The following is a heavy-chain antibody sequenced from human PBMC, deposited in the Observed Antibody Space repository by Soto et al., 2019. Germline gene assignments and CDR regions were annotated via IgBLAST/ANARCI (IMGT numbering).Heavy chain of an antibody. J-gene: IGHJ4*02. CDR2: ISHDGSNT. D-gene: IGHD6-19*01. V-gene: IGHV3-30-3*01. CDR3: ARGLVPAGDIY. Sequence: QVHLVQTGGDVVQPGRSLRLSCAASGFTFGNYVLHWVRQAPGKGLEWVAVISHDGSNTYYADSVKGRFTISRDNSKNTLYLQMNSLITDDTAVYYCARGLVPAGDIYRGQGTLITVSS. CDR1: GFTFGNYV.